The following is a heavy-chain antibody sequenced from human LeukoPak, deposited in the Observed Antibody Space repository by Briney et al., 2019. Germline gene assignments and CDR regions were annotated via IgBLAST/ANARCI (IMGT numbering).Heavy chain of an antibody. D-gene: IGHD1-26*01. CDR2: IYSGGST. CDR1: GLTVISNY. J-gene: IGHJ4*02. CDR3: ARVQIVGTTFLFDY. V-gene: IGHV3-53*01. Sequence: PGGSLRLSCAASGLTVISNYMSWVRQAPGKALEWVSVIYSGGSTYYADSVKGRFTISRDNSKNTLYLQMNSLRAEDTAVYYCARVQIVGTTFLFDYWGQGTLVTVSS.